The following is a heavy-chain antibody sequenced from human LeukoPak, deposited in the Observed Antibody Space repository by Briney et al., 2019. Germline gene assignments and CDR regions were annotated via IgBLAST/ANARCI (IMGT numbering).Heavy chain of an antibody. V-gene: IGHV3-23*01. CDR2: ISASGSAT. J-gene: IGHJ4*02. Sequence: GGSLRLSCAASGFIFSNYGMNWVRQAPGKGLEWVAAISASGSATSYADSVRGRFTISRDNSKSTTYLQMNSLRAEDTAVFYCAKDLHLRDFWSGYFDYWGQGIPVTVSS. D-gene: IGHD3-3*01. CDR1: GFIFSNYG. CDR3: AKDLHLRDFWSGYFDY.